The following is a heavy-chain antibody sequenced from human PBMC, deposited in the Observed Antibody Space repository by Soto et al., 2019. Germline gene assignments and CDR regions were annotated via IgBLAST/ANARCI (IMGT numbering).Heavy chain of an antibody. V-gene: IGHV4-59*01. CDR3: ARWFIAADGNGAFDI. D-gene: IGHD6-13*01. CDR1: GGSISSYY. CDR2: IFYSGST. J-gene: IGHJ3*02. Sequence: SETLSLTCTVSGGSISSYYWSWIRQPPGKGLEWIGYIFYSGSTNYNPSLKSRVTISVDTSKNQFSLKLTSVTAAVTAVYYCARWFIAADGNGAFDIWGQGTMVS.